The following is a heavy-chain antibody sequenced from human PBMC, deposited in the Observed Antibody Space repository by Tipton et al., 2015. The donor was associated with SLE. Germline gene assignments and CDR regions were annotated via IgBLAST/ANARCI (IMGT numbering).Heavy chain of an antibody. D-gene: IGHD3-22*01. Sequence: SLRLSCAASGFTFSSYGMHWVRQAPGKGLEWVAFIRYDGSNKYYADSVKGRFTISRDNSKNTLYLQMNSLRAEDTAVYYCAKDLASSGSVGAFDIWGQGTMVTVSS. CDR1: GFTFSSYG. CDR3: AKDLASSGSVGAFDI. V-gene: IGHV3-30*02. CDR2: IRYDGSNK. J-gene: IGHJ3*02.